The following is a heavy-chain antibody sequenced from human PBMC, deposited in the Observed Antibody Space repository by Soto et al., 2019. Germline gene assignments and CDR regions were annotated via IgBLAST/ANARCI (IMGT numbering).Heavy chain of an antibody. V-gene: IGHV4-39*01. CDR2: IYYSGST. D-gene: IGHD2-2*01. Sequence: SETLSLTCTVSGGSISSSSYYWGWIRQPPGKGLEWIGSIYYSGSTYYNPSLKSRVTISVDTSKNQFSLKLSSVTAADTAVYYCAVVVVPAAPCFDYWGQGTLVTVSS. J-gene: IGHJ4*02. CDR3: AVVVVPAAPCFDY. CDR1: GGSISSSSYY.